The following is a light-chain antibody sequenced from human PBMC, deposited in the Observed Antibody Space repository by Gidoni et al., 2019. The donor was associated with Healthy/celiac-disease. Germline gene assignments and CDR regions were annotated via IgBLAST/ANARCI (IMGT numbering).Light chain of an antibody. CDR2: DVS. Sequence: QSALTQPRSVSGSPGPSVTISCTGTSSDVGGYNDVPWYQPPPGKAPKLMIYDVSKRPSGVPDRFSGSKSGNTASLTISGLQAEDEADYYCCSYAGSYTVVFGGGTKLTVL. V-gene: IGLV2-11*01. J-gene: IGLJ2*01. CDR3: CSYAGSYTVV. CDR1: SSDVGGYND.